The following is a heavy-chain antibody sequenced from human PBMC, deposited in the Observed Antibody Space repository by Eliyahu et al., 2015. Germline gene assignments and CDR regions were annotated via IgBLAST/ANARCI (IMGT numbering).Heavy chain of an antibody. J-gene: IGHJ5*02. Sequence: QVQLVQSGAEVKNPGDSVKVSCKASGYSLSDFYMHWARQAPGQGLEWMGWINPKGXGTHFEEKFRGKVTMTRDTSINTAYMEMTSLRSDDTAVYYCARERSQCSGGTCHRRTFDPWGQGTLVTVSS. CDR2: INPKGXGT. V-gene: IGHV1-2*02. CDR1: GYSLSDFY. CDR3: ARERSQCSGGTCHRRTFDP. D-gene: IGHD2-15*01.